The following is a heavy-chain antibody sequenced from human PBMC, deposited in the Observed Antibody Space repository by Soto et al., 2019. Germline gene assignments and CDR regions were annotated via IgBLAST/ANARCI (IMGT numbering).Heavy chain of an antibody. J-gene: IGHJ5*02. CDR3: ARAYTAMVTMVVWFDP. CDR2: IYYSGST. D-gene: IGHD5-18*01. V-gene: IGHV4-31*03. Sequence: PSETLSLTCTVSGGSISSGGYYWSWIRQHPGKGLEWIGYIYYSGSTYYNPSLKSRVTISVDTSKNQFSLKLSSVTAADTAVYYCARAYTAMVTMVVWFDPWGQGTLVTVSS. CDR1: GGSISSGGYY.